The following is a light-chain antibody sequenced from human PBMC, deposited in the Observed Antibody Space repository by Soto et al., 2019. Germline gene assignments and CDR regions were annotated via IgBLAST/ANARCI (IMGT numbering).Light chain of an antibody. CDR2: FAS. V-gene: IGKV1-17*03. J-gene: IGKJ1*01. CDR1: QGISNY. Sequence: DIQMTQSPSAMSASVGDGVTITCRASQGISNYLAWCQQHPGKVPKRLIYFASSLPSGVPSSFSGSGSGTQFTLTISGLQPEDFATYYCLQYASYPWTFGQGTKV. CDR3: LQYASYPWT.